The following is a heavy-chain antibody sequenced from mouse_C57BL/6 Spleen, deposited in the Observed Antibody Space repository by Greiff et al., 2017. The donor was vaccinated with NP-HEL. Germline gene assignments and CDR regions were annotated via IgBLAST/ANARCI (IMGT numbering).Heavy chain of an antibody. CDR3: TTLYGSREGFAY. V-gene: IGHV1-15*01. Sequence: QVQLQQSGAELVRPGASVTLSCKASGYTFTDYEMHWVKQTPVHGLEWIGAIDPETGGTDYNQKFKGKAILTADKSSSTAYMELRSLTSEDSAVYYCTTLYGSREGFAYWGQGTLVTVSA. D-gene: IGHD1-1*01. CDR2: IDPETGGT. CDR1: GYTFTDYE. J-gene: IGHJ3*01.